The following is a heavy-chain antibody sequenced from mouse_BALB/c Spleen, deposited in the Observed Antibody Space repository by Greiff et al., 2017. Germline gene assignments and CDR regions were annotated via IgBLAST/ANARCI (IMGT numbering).Heavy chain of an antibody. CDR3: ARRRGEYFDV. V-gene: IGHV5-17*02. Sequence: EVQVVESGGGLVQPGGSRKLSCAASGFTFSSFGMHWVRQAPEKGLEWVAYISSGSSTIYYADTVKGRFTISRDNPKNTLFLQMTSLRSEDTAMYYCARRRGEYFDVWGAGTTVTVSS. CDR2: ISSGSSTI. CDR1: GFTFSSFG. J-gene: IGHJ1*01.